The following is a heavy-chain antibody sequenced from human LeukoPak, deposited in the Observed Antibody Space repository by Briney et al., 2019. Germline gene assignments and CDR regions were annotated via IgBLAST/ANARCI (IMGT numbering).Heavy chain of an antibody. CDR1: GGSISSYY. D-gene: IGHD4-17*01. J-gene: IGHJ3*02. CDR3: ARYVVGYGDYVEAFDI. V-gene: IGHV4-59*08. CDR2: IYYSGST. Sequence: PSETLSPTCTVSGGSISSYYWSWIRQPPGKGLEWIGYIYYSGSTNYNPSLKSRVTISVDTSKNQFSLKLSSVTAADTAVYYCARYVVGYGDYVEAFDIWGQGTMVTVSS.